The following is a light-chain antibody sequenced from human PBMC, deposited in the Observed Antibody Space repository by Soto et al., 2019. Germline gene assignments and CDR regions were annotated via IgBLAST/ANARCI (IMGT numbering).Light chain of an antibody. J-gene: IGLJ7*01. CDR1: SSDVGGYNY. V-gene: IGLV2-14*01. CDR3: SSYTSSSTLGV. Sequence: QSVLTQPASVSGSPGQSITIYCTGTSSDVGGYNYVSWYQQHPGKAPKLLIYAVSNRPSGVSNRFSGSKSGNTASLTISGLQAEDDADYYCSSYTSSSTLGVFGTGTQLTVL. CDR2: AVS.